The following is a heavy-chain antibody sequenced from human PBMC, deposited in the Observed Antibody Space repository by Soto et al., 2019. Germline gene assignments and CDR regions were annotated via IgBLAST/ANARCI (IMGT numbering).Heavy chain of an antibody. V-gene: IGHV3-48*02. CDR1: GFTFSTFS. Sequence: EVQLVESGGGSVQPGGSLRLSCAASGFTFSTFSMNWVRQAPGRGLEWISYISGGGRPISYADSVKGRFTISRDNAKISLYLQMDSLTDEDTAVYYRASDLGWAFDSWGQGTLVTVSS. J-gene: IGHJ4*02. CDR3: ASDLGWAFDS. CDR2: ISGGGRPI. D-gene: IGHD6-19*01.